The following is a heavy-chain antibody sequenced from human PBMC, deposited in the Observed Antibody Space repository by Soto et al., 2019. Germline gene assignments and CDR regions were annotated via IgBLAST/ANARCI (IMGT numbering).Heavy chain of an antibody. J-gene: IGHJ3*02. CDR1: GFSLSTSGVG. V-gene: IGHV2-70*01. CDR3: ARSMVRGVNIRWHDAFDI. CDR2: IDWDDDK. D-gene: IGHD3-10*01. Sequence: SGPTLVNPTQTLTLTCTFSGFSLSTSGVGVGWIRQPPGKALEWLALIDWDDDKYYSTSLKTRLTISKDTSKNQVVLTMTNMDPVDTATYYCARSMVRGVNIRWHDAFDIWGQGTVVTVSS.